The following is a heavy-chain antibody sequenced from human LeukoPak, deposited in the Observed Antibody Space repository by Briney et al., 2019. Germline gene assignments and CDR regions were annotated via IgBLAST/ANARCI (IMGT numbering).Heavy chain of an antibody. CDR3: ARATYYYDSSGYYYFDY. D-gene: IGHD3-22*01. V-gene: IGHV4-4*07. CDR2: IYTSGSA. CDR1: GGSISSYY. J-gene: IGHJ4*02. Sequence: SETLSLTCTVSGGSISSYYWSWIRQPAGKGLEWIGRIYTSGSANYNPSLKSRVTMSVDTSKNQFSLKLSSVTAADTAVYYCARATYYYDSSGYYYFDYWGQATLVTVSS.